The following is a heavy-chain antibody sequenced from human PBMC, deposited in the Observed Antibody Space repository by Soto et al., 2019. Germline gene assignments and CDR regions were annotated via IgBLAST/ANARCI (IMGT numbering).Heavy chain of an antibody. V-gene: IGHV2-5*02. Sequence: QITLKESGPTLVKPTQTLTLTCSFSGFSLSTSGVGVGWIRQPPGKALEWLAHIYWDDDKRYSPSLSNRLTVPKDTAENQVVHTIINMDAVDTATQHGAHVGDGRCCSGGSCLTFYFWGQGTLVTGSS. CDR3: AHVGDGRCCSGGSCLTFYF. D-gene: IGHD2-15*01. CDR2: IYWDDDK. CDR1: GFSLSTSGVG. J-gene: IGHJ4*01.